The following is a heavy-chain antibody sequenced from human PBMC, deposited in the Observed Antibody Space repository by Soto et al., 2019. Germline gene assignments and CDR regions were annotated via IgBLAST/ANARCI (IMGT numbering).Heavy chain of an antibody. J-gene: IGHJ4*02. D-gene: IGHD5-18*01. CDR2: ISSSGSTI. Sequence: QVQLVESGGGLVKPGGSLRLSCAASGFAFSDPYMSWIRQAPGKGLEWISYISSSGSTIYYADSVKGRFTISRDNAKKSLYLQMDSLTADDTAVYYCARGAASVTPSFDYWGQVTQVTVAS. CDR3: ARGAASVTPSFDY. V-gene: IGHV3-11*01. CDR1: GFAFSDPY.